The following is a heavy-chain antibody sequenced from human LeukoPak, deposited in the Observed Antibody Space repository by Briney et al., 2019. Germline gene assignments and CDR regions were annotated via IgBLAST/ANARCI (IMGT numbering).Heavy chain of an antibody. D-gene: IGHD3-3*01. CDR2: IRWNSGSI. CDR3: PKGPGVFGLVQVVLFDN. J-gene: IGHJ4*02. CDR1: GFTFDDYD. V-gene: IGHV3-9*01. Sequence: GRSLRFSCAASGFTFDDYDMHWVRQAPGKGLKWVSGIRWNSGSIAYADYVKGRFTISRDNDKNSLYLKLNSLRAEAWALYYWPKGPGVFGLVQVVLFDNWGQGALCTASS.